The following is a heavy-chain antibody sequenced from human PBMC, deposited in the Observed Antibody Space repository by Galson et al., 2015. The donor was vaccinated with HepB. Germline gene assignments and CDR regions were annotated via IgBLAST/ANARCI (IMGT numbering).Heavy chain of an antibody. CDR1: GFSFNMFW. D-gene: IGHD3-16*01. CDR2: IREDGGLK. Sequence: SLRLSCAASGFSFNMFWMTWVRQAPGKGLEWVASIREDGGLKYYVDSVKGRFTISRDNARDSLYLQMNSLRAEDTAVYYCARDLTYHNKNIYYDENIYYDAHDVWGQGTMVTVSS. J-gene: IGHJ3*01. CDR3: ARDLTYHNKNIYYDENIYYDAHDV. V-gene: IGHV3-7*01.